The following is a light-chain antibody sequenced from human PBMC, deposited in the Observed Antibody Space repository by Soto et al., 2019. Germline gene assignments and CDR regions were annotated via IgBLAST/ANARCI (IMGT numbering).Light chain of an antibody. Sequence: DIQMTQSPSSLSASVGDRVTITCRARQSISSYLNWYQQKPGKAPKLLIYAASSLQSGVPSRFSGSGSGTDFTLTISSLQPEDFATYYCQQSYSTPPMYTFGQGTKLEIK. CDR1: QSISSY. J-gene: IGKJ2*01. CDR3: QQSYSTPPMYT. V-gene: IGKV1-39*01. CDR2: AAS.